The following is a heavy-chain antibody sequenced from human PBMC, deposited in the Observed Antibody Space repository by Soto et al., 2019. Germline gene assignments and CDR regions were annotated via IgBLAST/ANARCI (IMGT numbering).Heavy chain of an antibody. Sequence: SVKVSCKASGGTFGNLGISWLRQAPGQGLEWMGGTIPIFDTPHYAEKFRDRLTITADATSTAYMELTSLSSEDTATYYCAGDREDGSGTKYNWFDSWGQGTLVTVSS. CDR2: TIPIFDTP. CDR1: GGTFGNLG. D-gene: IGHD3-10*01. V-gene: IGHV1-69*13. CDR3: AGDREDGSGTKYNWFDS. J-gene: IGHJ5*01.